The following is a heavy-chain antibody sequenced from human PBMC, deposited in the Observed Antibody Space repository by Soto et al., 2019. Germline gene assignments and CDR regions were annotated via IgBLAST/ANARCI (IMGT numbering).Heavy chain of an antibody. J-gene: IGHJ6*03. CDR3: SRGSWDDVSGHYYMDV. CDR2: TYYKPKWYY. Sequence: QIQLQLSGPGLVEPSQTLSLTCAISGDSVSSNRAGWNWVRQTPSRGLEWLGRTYYKPKWYYNSAVSVKSRITINPDTSKNQFSLPLSSVTPEDTAVYYCSRGSWDDVSGHYYMDVWGKGTTVTVSS. D-gene: IGHD3-3*01. V-gene: IGHV6-1*01. CDR1: GDSVSSNRAG.